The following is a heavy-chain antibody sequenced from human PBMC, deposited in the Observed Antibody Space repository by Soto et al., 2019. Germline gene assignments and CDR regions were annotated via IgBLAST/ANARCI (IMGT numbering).Heavy chain of an antibody. CDR1: GFTFSNYA. CDR3: GKGRIGVGDP. D-gene: IGHD3-10*01. J-gene: IGHJ5*02. Sequence: EAHVLESGGGLVQPEGSLRLSCAASGFTFSNYAMTWVRQAPGKGLEWVSSIGKGGGDTFYADSVKGRFIVSRDNSKNTLYLQMSSLRAEDTAVYYCGKGRIGVGDPWGQGTLVTVSS. CDR2: IGKGGGDT. V-gene: IGHV3-23*01.